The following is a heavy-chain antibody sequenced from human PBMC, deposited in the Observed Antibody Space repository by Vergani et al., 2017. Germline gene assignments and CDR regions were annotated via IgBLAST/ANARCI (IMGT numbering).Heavy chain of an antibody. Sequence: QVQLVQSGAEVKKPGASVKVSCKASGYTFTNYGISWVRQAPGQGLEWMGWISAYNGNTNYAQKVQGRATMTTDTSRSTAYMELRRLRSDDTAVYYCARLGGAPDFDYWGQGTLVTVSS. D-gene: IGHD3-16*01. J-gene: IGHJ4*02. CDR1: GYTFTNYG. V-gene: IGHV1-18*01. CDR3: ARLGGAPDFDY. CDR2: ISAYNGNT.